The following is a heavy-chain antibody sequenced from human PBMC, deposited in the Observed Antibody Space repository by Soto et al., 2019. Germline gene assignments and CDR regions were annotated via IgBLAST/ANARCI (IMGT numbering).Heavy chain of an antibody. V-gene: IGHV3-15*07. D-gene: IGHD3-9*01. CDR2: IKSKTDGGTT. CDR3: TTGTLTYYDILTGYYPYYYYGMDV. CDR1: GFTFSNAW. J-gene: IGHJ6*02. Sequence: EVQLVESGGSLVKPGGSLRLSCAASGFTFSNAWMNWVRQAPGKGLEWVGRIKSKTDGGTTDYAAPMKGRFTISRDDSKNTLYLQMNSLKTEDTAVYYCTTGTLTYYDILTGYYPYYYYGMDVWGQGTTVTVSS.